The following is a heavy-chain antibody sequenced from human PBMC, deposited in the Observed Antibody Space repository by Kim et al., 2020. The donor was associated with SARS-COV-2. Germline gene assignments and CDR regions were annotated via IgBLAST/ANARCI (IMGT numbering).Heavy chain of an antibody. CDR1: GFTFNTYW. J-gene: IGHJ4*01. CDR2: INQEGSDE. CDR3: ARGGGNCGDRCAYYFD. D-gene: IGHD2-21*01. V-gene: IGHV3-7*03. Sequence: GGSLRLSCAASGFTFNTYWMSWVRQAPGKGLEWGANINQEGSDEYYVDSVRGRFTISRSNAQKSLYLQMNSLRPGDTAVYYCARGGGNCGDRCAYYFD.